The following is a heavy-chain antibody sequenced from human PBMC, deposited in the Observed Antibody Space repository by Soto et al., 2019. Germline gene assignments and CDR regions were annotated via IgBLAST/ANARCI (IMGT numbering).Heavy chain of an antibody. Sequence: PGESLKISCKGAGYSFTSYWISWVRQMPGKGLEWMGRIDPSDSYTNYSPSFQGHVTISADKSISTAYLQWGSLKASDTAMYYCARQQKEYYYYGMDVWGQGTTVTVSS. J-gene: IGHJ6*02. CDR3: ARQQKEYYYYGMDV. V-gene: IGHV5-10-1*01. CDR1: GYSFTSYW. CDR2: IDPSDSYT.